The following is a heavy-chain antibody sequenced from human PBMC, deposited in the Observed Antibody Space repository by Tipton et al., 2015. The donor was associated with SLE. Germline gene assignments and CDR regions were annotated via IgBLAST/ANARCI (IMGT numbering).Heavy chain of an antibody. J-gene: IGHJ4*02. Sequence: TLSLTCTASGDSFTSGTYYWHWIRQPAGKGLEWIGRIYESGRVDYNPSLESRITISIDTSKKQSSLKMSSVTAADTAVYYCARAAPTRVGATTFDYWGQGTLVTVSS. D-gene: IGHD1-26*01. CDR1: GDSFTSGTYY. CDR3: ARAAPTRVGATTFDY. V-gene: IGHV4-61*02. CDR2: IYESGRV.